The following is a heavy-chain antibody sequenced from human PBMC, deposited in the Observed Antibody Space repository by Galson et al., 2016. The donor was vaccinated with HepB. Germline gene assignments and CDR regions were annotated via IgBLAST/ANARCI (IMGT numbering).Heavy chain of an antibody. D-gene: IGHD3-16*02. V-gene: IGHV4-61*02. CDR1: GGSMNSGSYY. J-gene: IGHJ6*03. Sequence: TLSLTCTVSGGSMNSGSYYWSWIRQPAGKGLEWIGRIYTSGSTNYNPSLKSRVSISADMSNNQFSLKLRSVTAADTAVYYCSRAPSYHSYYYYMDVWGKGTTVTVSS. CDR2: IYTSGST. CDR3: SRAPSYHSYYYYMDV.